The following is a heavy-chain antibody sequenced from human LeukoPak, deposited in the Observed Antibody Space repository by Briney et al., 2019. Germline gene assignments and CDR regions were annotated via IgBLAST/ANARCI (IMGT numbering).Heavy chain of an antibody. D-gene: IGHD3-22*01. CDR1: GFTFSSYG. CDR2: IRYDGSNK. CDR3: AKDANYYDSSGSDAFDI. Sequence: GGSLRLSCAASGFTFSSYGMHWVRQAPGKGLEWVAFIRYDGSNKYYADSVKGRFTISRDNSKNTLYLQMNSLRAEDTAVYYCAKDANYYDSSGSDAFDIWGQGTMVTVSS. V-gene: IGHV3-30*02. J-gene: IGHJ3*02.